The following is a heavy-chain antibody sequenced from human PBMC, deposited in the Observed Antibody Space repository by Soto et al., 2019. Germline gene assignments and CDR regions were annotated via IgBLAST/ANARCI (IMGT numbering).Heavy chain of an antibody. V-gene: IGHV4-34*01. D-gene: IGHD1-20*01. J-gene: IGHJ5*02. CDR2: INHSGST. CDR3: ARAPPGGIQYKHDP. Sequence: SETLSLTCAVYGGSFSGYYWSWIRQPPGKGLEWIGEINHSGSTNYNPSLKSRVTISVDTSKNQFSLKLSSVTAADTAVYYCARAPPGGIQYKHDPWGQGTLVTVSS. CDR1: GGSFSGYY.